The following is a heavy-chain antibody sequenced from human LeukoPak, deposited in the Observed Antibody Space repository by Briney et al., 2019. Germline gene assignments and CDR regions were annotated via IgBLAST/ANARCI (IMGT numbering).Heavy chain of an antibody. Sequence: RSGVSLRLSCAASGFTFSSYSMNWVRQAPGKGLEWVSSISSSSSYIYYGDPVKGRFTISRDNAKNTLYLQINSLRAEDTAVYYCARVGAAVYFDLWGQGTLVTV. CDR2: ISSSSSYI. D-gene: IGHD6-13*01. CDR3: ARVGAAVYFDL. J-gene: IGHJ5*02. V-gene: IGHV3-21*06. CDR1: GFTFSSYS.